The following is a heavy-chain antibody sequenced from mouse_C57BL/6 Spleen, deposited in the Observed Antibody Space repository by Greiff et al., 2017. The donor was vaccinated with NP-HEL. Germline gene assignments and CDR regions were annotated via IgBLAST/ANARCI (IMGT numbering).Heavy chain of an antibody. CDR2: IHPNSGST. CDR3: ARREDYGSYFDY. J-gene: IGHJ2*01. D-gene: IGHD1-1*01. Sequence: VQLQQPGAELVKPGASVKLSCKASGYTFTSYWMHWVKQRPGQGLEWIGMIHPNSGSTNYNEKFKSKATLTVDKSSSTAYMQLSSLTSEDSAVYYCARREDYGSYFDYWGQGTTLTVSS. V-gene: IGHV1-64*01. CDR1: GYTFTSYW.